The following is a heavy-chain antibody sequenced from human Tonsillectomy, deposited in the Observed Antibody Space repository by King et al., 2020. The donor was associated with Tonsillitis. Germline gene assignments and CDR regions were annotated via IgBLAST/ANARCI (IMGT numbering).Heavy chain of an antibody. Sequence: VQLVESGGGFVQPGGSLRLSCAASGFTFSSYDMDWVRQAPGEGLEWVSYISGSGNTYYADSVRGRFTISRDNAKNSVSLQMKSLAAEDTAVYYFVREPSGLGGSPGYWGQGTLVTVSS. CDR1: GFTFSSYD. CDR2: ISGSGNT. CDR3: VREPSGLGGSPGY. D-gene: IGHD3-10*01. J-gene: IGHJ4*02. V-gene: IGHV3-48*03.